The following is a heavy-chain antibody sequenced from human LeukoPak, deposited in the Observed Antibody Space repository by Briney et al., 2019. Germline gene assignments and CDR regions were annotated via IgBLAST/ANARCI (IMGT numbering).Heavy chain of an antibody. J-gene: IGHJ6*03. CDR3: ARDGLRKWELFGDYYYMDV. D-gene: IGHD1-26*01. CDR1: GYTFTGYY. V-gene: IGHV1-2*02. Sequence: ASVKVSCKASGYTFTGYYMHWVRQDPGQGLEWMGWINPNSGGTNYAQKFQSRVTMTRDTSISTAYMELSRLRSDDTAVYYCARDGLRKWELFGDYYYMDVWGKGTTVTVSS. CDR2: INPNSGGT.